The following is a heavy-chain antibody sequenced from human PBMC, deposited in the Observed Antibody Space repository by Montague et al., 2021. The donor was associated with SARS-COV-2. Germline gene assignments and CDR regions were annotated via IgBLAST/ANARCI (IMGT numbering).Heavy chain of an antibody. CDR1: GGSFSPYY. CDR2: IYDNGRT. V-gene: IGHV4-59*01. J-gene: IGHJ4*02. Sequence: SETLSLTCTVSGGSFSPYYWSWIRQPPGKGLEWIGYIYDNGRTRYTPSLKSRATISIDTSKNQFSLKLTSLTAADTAVYYCARGQIFNPFDYWGQGTLVTVSS. CDR3: ARGQIFNPFDY. D-gene: IGHD2-15*01.